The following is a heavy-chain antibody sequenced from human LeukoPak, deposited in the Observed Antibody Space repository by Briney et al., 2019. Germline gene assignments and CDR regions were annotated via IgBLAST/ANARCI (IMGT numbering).Heavy chain of an antibody. V-gene: IGHV3-53*01. Sequence: GGSLRLSCAASGFTVSSNYMSWVRQAPGKGLEWVSVTYSNGRTYYADSVKGRFTISRDISKNTLYLQMNSLRAEDTAVYCCARVLSGRGSLYDYYYMDVWGKGTTVTISS. CDR2: TYSNGRT. CDR1: GFTVSSNY. J-gene: IGHJ6*03. D-gene: IGHD3-10*01. CDR3: ARVLSGRGSLYDYYYMDV.